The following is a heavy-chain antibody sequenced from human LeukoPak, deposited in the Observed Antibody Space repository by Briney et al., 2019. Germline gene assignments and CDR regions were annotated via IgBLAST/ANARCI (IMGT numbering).Heavy chain of an antibody. J-gene: IGHJ3*02. Sequence: PGGSLRLSCAASGFTFSSYAMSWVRQAPGKGLEWVSAISGSGGSTYYADSVKGRFTISRDNSKNTLYLQMNSLRAEDTAVYYCAKDRGLLWFGELFPHDAFDIWGQGTMVTVSS. CDR1: GFTFSSYA. V-gene: IGHV3-23*01. CDR2: ISGSGGST. D-gene: IGHD3-10*01. CDR3: AKDRGLLWFGELFPHDAFDI.